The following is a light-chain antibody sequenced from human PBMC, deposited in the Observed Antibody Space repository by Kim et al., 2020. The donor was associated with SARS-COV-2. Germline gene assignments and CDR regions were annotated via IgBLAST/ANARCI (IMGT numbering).Light chain of an antibody. CDR3: QAWDSTVV. CDR1: KLGVTY. Sequence: SYELTQPPSVSVSPGQTATITCSGDKLGVTYACWYQQKPGQSPVLVIYHDSKRPSGIPERFSGSNSGNTATLTISGTQAMDEADYYCQAWDSTVVFGGGTQLTVL. CDR2: HDS. V-gene: IGLV3-1*01. J-gene: IGLJ2*01.